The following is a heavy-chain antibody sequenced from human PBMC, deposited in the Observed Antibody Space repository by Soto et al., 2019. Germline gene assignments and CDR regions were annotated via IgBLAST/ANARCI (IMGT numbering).Heavy chain of an antibody. CDR2: INPRSGDT. D-gene: IGHD6-6*01. CDR1: GYTFTDSH. V-gene: IGHV1-2*02. J-gene: IGHJ4*02. CDR3: ERDPPRFFTSSPEGAGL. Sequence: ASVKVSCKASGYTFTDSHIHWVRQASGQGLEWLGWINPRSGDTNYPQKFQGRTTMTRDTSVSTAYMELTNLTSDDTAVYYCERDPPRFFTSSPEGAGLWGQGTLVTVSS.